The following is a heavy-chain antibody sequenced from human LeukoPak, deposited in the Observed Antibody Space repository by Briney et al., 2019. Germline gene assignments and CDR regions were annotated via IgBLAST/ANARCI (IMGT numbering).Heavy chain of an antibody. CDR1: GFSFSSYA. V-gene: IGHV3-23*01. Sequence: PGGSLRLSCAASGFSFSSYAMTWVRQAPGKGLEWVSAISGSGGSTYYADSVKGRFTISRDNSKNTLYLQMNSLRAEDTAVYYCAKPPLPAAIGGDAFDIWGQGTMVTVSS. J-gene: IGHJ3*02. CDR3: AKPPLPAAIGGDAFDI. CDR2: ISGSGGST. D-gene: IGHD2-2*01.